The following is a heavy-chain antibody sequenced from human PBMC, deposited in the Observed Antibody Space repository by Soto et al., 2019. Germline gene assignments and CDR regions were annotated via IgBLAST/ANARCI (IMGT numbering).Heavy chain of an antibody. CDR3: ARDPRPSGYDRHMDV. CDR2: ISYDGGNT. Sequence: QEKLVESGRGVVQPGGSLRLSCEASGFMFSSYALHWVRQAPGKGLEWLAIISYDGGNTYYADSVKGRFTISRDGSRYTVYLEMDSLRPEDTGVYYCARDPRPSGYDRHMDVWGQGTTVTVS. CDR1: GFMFSSYA. V-gene: IGHV3-30*17. J-gene: IGHJ6*02. D-gene: IGHD5-12*01.